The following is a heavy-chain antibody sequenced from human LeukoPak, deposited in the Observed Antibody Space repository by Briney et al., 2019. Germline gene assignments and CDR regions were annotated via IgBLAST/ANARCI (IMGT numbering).Heavy chain of an antibody. CDR1: GYTFTSYG. CDR2: ISAYNGNT. Sequence: ASVKVSCKASGYTFTSYGISWVRQAPGQGLEWMGWISAYNGNTNYAQKLQGRVTMTTDTSTSTAYMELRSLRSDDTAVYYCAKERYYYDSSGYERGRYFQHWGQGTLVTVSS. V-gene: IGHV1-18*01. D-gene: IGHD3-22*01. J-gene: IGHJ1*01. CDR3: AKERYYYDSSGYERGRYFQH.